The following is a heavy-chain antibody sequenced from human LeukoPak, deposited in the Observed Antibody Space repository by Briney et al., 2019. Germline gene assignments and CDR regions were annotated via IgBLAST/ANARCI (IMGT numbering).Heavy chain of an antibody. Sequence: WASVKVSFKASEDTAIPYAFSWVRQAPGQGLEWMGRIIPVLGATYYARSFQGRVIMTADALTRTVFMELRNLRSDETAVYFCARENARYESSDYHPSKFYGMDVWGQGTTVVVS. CDR2: IIPVLGAT. V-gene: IGHV1-69*11. CDR3: ARENARYESSDYHPSKFYGMDV. D-gene: IGHD3-22*01. CDR1: EDTAIPYA. J-gene: IGHJ6*02.